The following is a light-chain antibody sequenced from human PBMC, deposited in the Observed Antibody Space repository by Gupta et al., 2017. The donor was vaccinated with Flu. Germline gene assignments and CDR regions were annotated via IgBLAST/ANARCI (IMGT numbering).Light chain of an antibody. CDR3: QQHDNIPYT. J-gene: IGKJ2*01. V-gene: IGKV5-2*01. CDR1: QNIGED. Sequence: ETTPTQSPASMSATPGDKVNHSSKASQNIGEDMDWYQQKPGEAAIFIIQGATTLDPGIPPRFSGSGYGTDFTLTINNIESEDAAYYFCQQHDNIPYTFGQGTKVEIK. CDR2: GAT.